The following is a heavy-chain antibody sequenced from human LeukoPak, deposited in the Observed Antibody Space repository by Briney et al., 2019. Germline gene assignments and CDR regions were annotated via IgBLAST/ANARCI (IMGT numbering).Heavy chain of an antibody. CDR2: IYYSGST. CDR1: GGSISSGGYY. CDR3: ARETHVRGHDAFDI. Sequence: SETLSLTCTVSGGSISSGGYYWSWIRQHPGKGLEWIGYIYYSGSTYYNPSLKSRVTISVDTSKNQFSLKLSSVTAADTAVYYYARETHVRGHDAFDIWGQGTMVTVSS. D-gene: IGHD4-23*01. V-gene: IGHV4-31*03. J-gene: IGHJ3*02.